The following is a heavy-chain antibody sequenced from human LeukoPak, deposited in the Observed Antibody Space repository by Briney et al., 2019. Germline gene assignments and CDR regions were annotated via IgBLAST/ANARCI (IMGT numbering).Heavy chain of an antibody. D-gene: IGHD3-10*01. J-gene: IGHJ3*02. CDR3: AKDLPRFGEIEDAFDI. Sequence: GGSLRLSCAASGFTFSNYAMNWIRQAPGKGLEWVSGISGGADSAFYADSVKGRFTISRDNSKNTVYLQLNSLTVGDTAVFYCAKDLPRFGEIEDAFDIWGQGTVVTVSS. CDR2: ISGGADSA. V-gene: IGHV3-23*01. CDR1: GFTFSNYA.